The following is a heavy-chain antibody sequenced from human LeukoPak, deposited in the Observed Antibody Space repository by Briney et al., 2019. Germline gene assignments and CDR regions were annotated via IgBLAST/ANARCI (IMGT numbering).Heavy chain of an antibody. J-gene: IGHJ4*02. V-gene: IGHV4-30-2*01. CDR1: GGSISSGGYY. CDR3: ARVISSGWFVDY. Sequence: SQTLSLTCTVSGGSISSGGYYWSWIRQPPGKGLEWIGYIYHSGSTYYNPSLKSRVTISVDRSKNQFSLKLSSVTAADTAVYYCARVISSGWFVDYWGQGTLVTVSS. D-gene: IGHD6-19*01. CDR2: IYHSGST.